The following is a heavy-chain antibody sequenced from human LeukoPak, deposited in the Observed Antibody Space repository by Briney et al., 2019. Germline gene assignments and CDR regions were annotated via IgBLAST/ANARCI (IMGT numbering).Heavy chain of an antibody. J-gene: IGHJ5*02. D-gene: IGHD3-3*01. V-gene: IGHV4-59*01. Sequence: SETLSLTCTVSGGSISSYYWSWIQQPPGKGLEWIGYIYYSGSTNYNPSLKSRVTISVDTSKNQFSLKLSSVTAADTAVYYCARGSDFWSGYYFDPWGQGTLVTVSS. CDR3: ARGSDFWSGYYFDP. CDR1: GGSISSYY. CDR2: IYYSGST.